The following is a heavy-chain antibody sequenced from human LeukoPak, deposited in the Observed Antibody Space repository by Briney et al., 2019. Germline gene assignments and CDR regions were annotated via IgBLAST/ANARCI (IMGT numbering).Heavy chain of an antibody. CDR2: IYYSGST. CDR3: AREASSNDAFDI. Sequence: SETLSLTCTVSGGSISSSSYYWGWIRQPPGKGLEWIGSIYYSGSTYYNPSLKSRVTISVDTSKNQFSLKLSSVTAADTAVYYCAREASSNDAFDIWGQGTMVTVSS. J-gene: IGHJ3*02. D-gene: IGHD6-19*01. CDR1: GGSISSSSYY. V-gene: IGHV4-39*07.